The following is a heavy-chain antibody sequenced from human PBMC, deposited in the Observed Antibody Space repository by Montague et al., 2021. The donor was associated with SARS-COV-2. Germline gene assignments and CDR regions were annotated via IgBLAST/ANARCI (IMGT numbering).Heavy chain of an antibody. CDR3: ARHERQWLRLYPYYFDY. Sequence: SETLSLTCTVSGGSISSYYWSRIRQPPGKGLEWIGSIYYSGSTYYNPSLKSRVTISVDTSKNQFSLKLSSVTAADTAVYYCARHERQWLRLYPYYFDYWGQGTLVTVSS. V-gene: IGHV4-39*01. CDR2: IYYSGST. CDR1: GGSISSYY. D-gene: IGHD5-12*01. J-gene: IGHJ4*02.